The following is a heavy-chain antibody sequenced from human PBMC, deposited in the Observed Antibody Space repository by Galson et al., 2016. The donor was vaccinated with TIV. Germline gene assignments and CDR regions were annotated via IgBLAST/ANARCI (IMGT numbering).Heavy chain of an antibody. D-gene: IGHD3-3*01. CDR1: GFSFSNYA. CDR3: AKRPIITIFGAGSNYCDS. CDR2: IGGSGGSP. V-gene: IGHV3-23*01. Sequence: SLRLSCAASGFSFSNYAMSWVRQAPGRGLEWVSGIGGSGGSPNYGDSVKGQFTISRDNSKNILYLQMNSLRAEDTAVYYCAKRPIITIFGAGSNYCDSWGQGTLVTVSS. J-gene: IGHJ4*02.